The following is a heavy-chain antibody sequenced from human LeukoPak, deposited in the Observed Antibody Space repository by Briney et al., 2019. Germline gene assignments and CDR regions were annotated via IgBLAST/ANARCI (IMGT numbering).Heavy chain of an antibody. V-gene: IGHV3-23*01. D-gene: IGHD3-3*01. Sequence: GGSLRLSCAASGFTFSSYAMSWVRQAPGKGLEWVSTISGTGGSTYYADSVKGQFTISRDNSKNTLYLQMNSLRAEGTAVYYCAKDGQFITISPFDPWGQGTLVTVSS. CDR2: ISGTGGST. CDR1: GFTFSSYA. CDR3: AKDGQFITISPFDP. J-gene: IGHJ5*02.